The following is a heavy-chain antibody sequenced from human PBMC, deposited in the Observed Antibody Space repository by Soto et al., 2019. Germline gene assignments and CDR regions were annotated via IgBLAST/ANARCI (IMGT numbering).Heavy chain of an antibody. J-gene: IGHJ4*02. CDR1: GGSISSYY. D-gene: IGHD1-26*01. CDR2: IYYSGST. Sequence: SETLSLTCTVSGGSISSYYWSWIRQPPGKGLEWIGYIYYSGSTNYNPSLKSRVTISVDTSKNQFSLKLSSVTAADTAVYYCARNPKTNSPTTLDYWGQGTLVTVSS. V-gene: IGHV4-59*01. CDR3: ARNPKTNSPTTLDY.